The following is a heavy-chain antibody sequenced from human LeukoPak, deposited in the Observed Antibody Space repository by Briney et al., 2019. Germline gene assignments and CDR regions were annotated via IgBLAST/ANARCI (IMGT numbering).Heavy chain of an antibody. CDR3: ARVLGVVVPAAGTNYFDY. Sequence: SCKASTGTSTSYAISRVRQAPGQGLERLGRITPIFGIATYAQKFQGRVTVTADKSTSTAYMQLSSLRSEDTAVYYCARVLGVVVPAAGTNYFDYWGQGALVTVSS. V-gene: IGHV1-69*04. D-gene: IGHD2-2*01. J-gene: IGHJ4*02. CDR1: TGTSTSYA. CDR2: ITPIFGIA.